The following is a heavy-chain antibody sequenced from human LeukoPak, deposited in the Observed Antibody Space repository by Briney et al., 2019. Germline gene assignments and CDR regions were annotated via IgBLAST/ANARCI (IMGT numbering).Heavy chain of an antibody. Sequence: GGSLRLSCAASGFTFSSYAMSWVRQAPGKGLEWVSAISGSGGNTYYADSVKGRFTISGDNSKNTLYLQMDSLRAEDTAVYYCATQEGYDSGWYYFDYWGQGTLVTVSS. CDR3: ATQEGYDSGWYYFDY. V-gene: IGHV3-23*01. J-gene: IGHJ4*02. CDR1: GFTFSSYA. CDR2: ISGSGGNT. D-gene: IGHD6-19*01.